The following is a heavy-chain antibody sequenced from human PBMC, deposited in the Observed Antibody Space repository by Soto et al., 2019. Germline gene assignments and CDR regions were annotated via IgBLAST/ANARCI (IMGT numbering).Heavy chain of an antibody. CDR2: ISTSSSYT. CDR3: ARLRLTGYFDY. V-gene: IGHV3-11*05. J-gene: IGHJ4*02. Sequence: QVQLVESGGGLVKPGGSLRLSCVASGFTFSDHYMTWIRQAPGKGLEWLSYISTSSSYTNYADSVKGQFTISRDNAMKSLYLPMNSLRAEDTAVYYCARLRLTGYFDYWGQGTLVTVSS. CDR1: GFTFSDHY.